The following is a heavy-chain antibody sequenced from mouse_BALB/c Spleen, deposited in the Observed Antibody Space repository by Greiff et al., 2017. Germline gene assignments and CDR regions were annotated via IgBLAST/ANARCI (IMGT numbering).Heavy chain of an antibody. Sequence: VQRVESGAELAKPGASVKMSCKASGYTFTSYWMHWVKQRPGQGLEWIGYINPSTGYTEYNQKFKDKATLTADKSSSTAYMQLSSLTSEDSAVYYCARGTMITTRAMDYWGQGTSVTVSS. J-gene: IGHJ4*01. D-gene: IGHD2-4*01. CDR1: GYTFTSYW. CDR2: INPSTGYT. CDR3: ARGTMITTRAMDY. V-gene: IGHV1-7*01.